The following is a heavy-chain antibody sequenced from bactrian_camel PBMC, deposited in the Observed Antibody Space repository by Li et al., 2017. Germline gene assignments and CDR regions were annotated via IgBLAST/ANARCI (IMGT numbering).Heavy chain of an antibody. CDR2: IYTSSGSV. CDR1: GYTYSRYC. V-gene: IGHV3-2*01. Sequence: HVQLVESGGGSVQAGGSLRLSCAASGYTYSRYCMAWFRQAPGKGLEWVSSIYTSSGSVYYSDSVKGRFTISRDNAKNTLFLQMNSLKPEDTAVYYCAARLFGGLDAFGYWGQGTQVTVS. CDR3: AARLFGGLDAFGY. J-gene: IGHJ6*01. D-gene: IGHD5*01.